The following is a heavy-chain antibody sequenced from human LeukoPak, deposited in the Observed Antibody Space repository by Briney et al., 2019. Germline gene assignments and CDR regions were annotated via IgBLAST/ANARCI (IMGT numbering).Heavy chain of an antibody. CDR3: ARDSSGMDV. CDR1: GFTFSSYA. V-gene: IGHV3-66*01. CDR2: IYSGGST. D-gene: IGHD2-2*01. Sequence: GGSLRPSCAASGFTFSSYAMSWVRQAPGKGLEWVSVIYSGGSTYYADSVKGRFTISRDNSKNTLYLQMNSLRAEDTAVYYCARDSSGMDVWGQGTTVTVSS. J-gene: IGHJ6*02.